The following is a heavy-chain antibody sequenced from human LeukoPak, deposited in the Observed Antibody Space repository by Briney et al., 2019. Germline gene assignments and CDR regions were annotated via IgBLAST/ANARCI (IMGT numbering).Heavy chain of an antibody. CDR1: GGSISSYY. J-gene: IGHJ5*02. CDR3: ARASYDFWSGLGWFDP. D-gene: IGHD3-3*01. V-gene: IGHV4-59*01. CDR2: IYYSGGT. Sequence: SETLSLTCTVSGGSISSYYWSWIRQPPGKGLEWIGYIYYSGGTNYNPSLKSRVTISVDTSKNQFSLKLSSVTAADTAVYYCARASYDFWSGLGWFDPWGQGTLVTVSS.